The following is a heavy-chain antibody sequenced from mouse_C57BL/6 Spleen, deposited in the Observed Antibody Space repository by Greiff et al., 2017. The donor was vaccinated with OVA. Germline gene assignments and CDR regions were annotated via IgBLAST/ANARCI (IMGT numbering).Heavy chain of an antibody. CDR1: GFTFSDYG. D-gene: IGHD2-4*01. J-gene: IGHJ3*01. CDR3: ARFDYDAWFAY. CDR2: ISSGSSTI. Sequence: EVHLVESGGGLVKPGGSLKLSCAASGFTFSDYGMHWVRQAPEKGLEWVVYISSGSSTIYYADTVKGRFTISRDNAKNTLFLQMTSLRSEDTAMYYCARFDYDAWFAYWGQGTLVTVSA. V-gene: IGHV5-17*01.